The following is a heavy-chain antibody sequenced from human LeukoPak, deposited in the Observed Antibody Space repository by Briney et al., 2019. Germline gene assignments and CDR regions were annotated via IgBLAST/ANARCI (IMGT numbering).Heavy chain of an antibody. CDR1: GGSISSYY. J-gene: IGHJ6*02. CDR3: ARGASSGWPHYYYYGMDV. D-gene: IGHD6-19*01. V-gene: IGHV4-59*01. CDR2: IYYSGST. Sequence: PSETLSLTCAVSGGSISSYYWSWIRQPPGKGLEWIGYIYYSGSTNYNPSLKSRVTISVDTSKNQFSLKLSSVTAADTAVYYCARGASSGWPHYYYYGMDVWGQGTTVTVSS.